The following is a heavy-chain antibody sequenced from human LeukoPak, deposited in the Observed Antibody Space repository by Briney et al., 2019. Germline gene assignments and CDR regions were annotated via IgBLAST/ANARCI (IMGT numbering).Heavy chain of an antibody. J-gene: IGHJ5*02. CDR3: ARTPITISPYNWSDP. Sequence: SVKVSCKASGGAFSSYAISWVRQAPGQGLEWMGRIIPIFGTANYAQKFQGRVTITTDESTSTAYMELSSLRSEDTAVYYCARTPITISPYNWSDPWGQGTLVTVSS. CDR1: GGAFSSYA. V-gene: IGHV1-69*05. D-gene: IGHD3-3*01. CDR2: IIPIFGTA.